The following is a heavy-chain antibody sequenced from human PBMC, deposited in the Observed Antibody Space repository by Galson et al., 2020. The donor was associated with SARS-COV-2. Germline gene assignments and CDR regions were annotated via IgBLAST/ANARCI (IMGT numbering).Heavy chain of an antibody. CDR2: IFSNDEK. D-gene: IGHD6-13*01. CDR3: ARQQLGLYNGFDP. J-gene: IGHJ5*02. Sequence: SGPTLVKPTETIPLTCTVSGFSLSNARMGVSWIRQPPGKALEWLAHIFSNDEKSYSTSLKSRLTTSKDTSKSQVVLTMTNMDPVDTATYYCARQQLGLYNGFDPWGQGTLVTVSS. V-gene: IGHV2-26*01. CDR1: GFSLSNARMG.